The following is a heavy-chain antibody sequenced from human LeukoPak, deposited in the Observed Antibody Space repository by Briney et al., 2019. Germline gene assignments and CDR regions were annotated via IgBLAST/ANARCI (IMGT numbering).Heavy chain of an antibody. CDR2: INWNGGST. J-gene: IGHJ3*02. Sequence: GGSLRLSCAASGFTFDDYGMSWVRQAPGTGLEWVSGINWNGGSTGYEDSVKGRFTISRDNAKNSLYLQMNSLRAEDTALYYCARLGVGANRDAFDIWGQGTMVTGSS. V-gene: IGHV3-20*04. CDR3: ARLGVGANRDAFDI. CDR1: GFTFDDYG. D-gene: IGHD1-26*01.